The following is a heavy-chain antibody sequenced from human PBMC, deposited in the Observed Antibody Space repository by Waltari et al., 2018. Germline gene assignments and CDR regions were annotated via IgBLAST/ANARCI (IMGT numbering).Heavy chain of an antibody. V-gene: IGHV3-66*02. CDR1: GFTVSSNY. J-gene: IGHJ2*01. Sequence: EVQLVESGGGLVQPGGSLRLSCAASGFTVSSNYMSWVRKAPGKGLEWVSVIYSGGRTYEADTVKGRFTIARDNSKNTLYLQMNSLRAEDTAVYYCARARGVGLRRNWYFDLWGRGTLVTVSS. CDR2: IYSGGRT. CDR3: ARARGVGLRRNWYFDL. D-gene: IGHD3-10*01.